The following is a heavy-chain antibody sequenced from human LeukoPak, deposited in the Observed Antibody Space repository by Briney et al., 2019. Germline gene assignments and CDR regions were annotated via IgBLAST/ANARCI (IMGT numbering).Heavy chain of an antibody. V-gene: IGHV4-30-2*01. D-gene: IGHD4-17*01. CDR3: ARGSAVTTFDF. CDR2: IYHSGST. Sequence: KPSETLSLTCAVSGRSINSGGFSWSWIRQPPGKGLEWIGYIYHSGSTYYNPSLNSRVTMSIDRSKNQFSLKLSSVTAADTAVYYCARGSAVTTFDFWGQGTLVTVSS. J-gene: IGHJ4*02. CDR1: GRSINSGGFS.